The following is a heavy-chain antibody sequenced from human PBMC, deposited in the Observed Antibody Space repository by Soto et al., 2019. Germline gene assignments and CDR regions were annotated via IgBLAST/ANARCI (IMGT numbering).Heavy chain of an antibody. J-gene: IGHJ4*02. Sequence: QVQLVESGGGVVQPGRSLRLSCAASGFTFSSYGMHWVRQAPGKGLEWVAVIWYDGSNKYYADSVKGRFTISRDNSNNTLYLQMNSLRAEDTAVYYCARGDPKVGPFPLWGQGTLVTVAS. CDR3: ARGDPKVGPFPL. V-gene: IGHV3-33*01. D-gene: IGHD1-26*01. CDR1: GFTFSSYG. CDR2: IWYDGSNK.